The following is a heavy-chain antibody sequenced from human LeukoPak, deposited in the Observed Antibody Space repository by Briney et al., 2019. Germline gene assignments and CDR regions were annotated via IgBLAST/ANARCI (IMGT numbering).Heavy chain of an antibody. Sequence: SETLSLTCAVYGGSFSGYYWSWLRQPPGKGLEWIGEINHSKNTNYNPSLKSRVTISVDTSKNKFSLKLSSGMAADTAVYYCARNYASRKYNRFDPWGQGTVVTVSS. J-gene: IGHJ5*02. V-gene: IGHV4-34*01. CDR1: GGSFSGYY. D-gene: IGHD3-16*01. CDR3: ARNYASRKYNRFDP. CDR2: INHSKNT.